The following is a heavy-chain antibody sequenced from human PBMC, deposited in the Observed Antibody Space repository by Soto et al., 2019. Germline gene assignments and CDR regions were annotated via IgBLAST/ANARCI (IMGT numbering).Heavy chain of an antibody. CDR1: GYSFTSCW. CDR3: ARTKHYYDSSGPIGYYYYGMDV. CDR2: IDPSDSYT. V-gene: IGHV5-10-1*01. Sequence: GESLKISCKGSGYSFTSCWISWVRQMPGKGLEWMGRIDPSDSYTNYSPSFQGHVTISADKSVSTAYLQWSSLKASDTAMYYCARTKHYYDSSGPIGYYYYGMDVWGQGTTVTVSS. J-gene: IGHJ6*02. D-gene: IGHD3-22*01.